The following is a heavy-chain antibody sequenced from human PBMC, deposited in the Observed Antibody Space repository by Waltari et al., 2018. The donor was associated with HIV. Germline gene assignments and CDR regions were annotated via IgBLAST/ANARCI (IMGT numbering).Heavy chain of an antibody. Sequence: EVQLVQSGAEVKKPGESLKISCKGFGYSFTNHWIGWVRQPPGKGLEWMGIIYPGDSDTRYSQSFEGRVTISVDKSITTAYLQWSSLKASDTAMYYCARSGGYSNYFWRAGLDVWGQGTTVTVSS. J-gene: IGHJ6*02. CDR2: IYPGDSDT. CDR1: GYSFTNHW. D-gene: IGHD4-4*01. CDR3: ARSGGYSNYFWRAGLDV. V-gene: IGHV5-51*03.